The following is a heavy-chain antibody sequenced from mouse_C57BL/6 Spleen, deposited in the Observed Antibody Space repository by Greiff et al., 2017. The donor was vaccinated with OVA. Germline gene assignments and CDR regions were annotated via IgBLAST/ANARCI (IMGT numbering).Heavy chain of an antibody. D-gene: IGHD1-1*01. CDR1: GYTFTSYW. J-gene: IGHJ1*03. Sequence: VQLQQPGTELVKPGASVKLSCKASGYTFTSYWMHWVKQRPGQGLEWIGNINPSNGGTNYNEKFKSKATLTVDKSSSTAYMQLSSLTSEDSAVNYGARTVVGSYWYFDDWGTGTTVTVSS. CDR2: INPSNGGT. V-gene: IGHV1-53*01. CDR3: ARTVVGSYWYFDD.